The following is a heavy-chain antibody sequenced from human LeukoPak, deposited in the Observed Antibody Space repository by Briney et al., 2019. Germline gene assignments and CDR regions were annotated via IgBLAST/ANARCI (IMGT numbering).Heavy chain of an antibody. CDR2: INSYGSST. D-gene: IGHD3-3*01. J-gene: IGHJ4*02. Sequence: PGGSLRLSCAASGFTFSSYWMHWVRQAPGKGLVWVSRINSYGSSTSYADSVKGRFTISRDNAKNTLYLQMNSLRAEDTAVYYCTTTELYYDFWSGLNYWGQGTLVTVSS. V-gene: IGHV3-74*01. CDR1: GFTFSSYW. CDR3: TTTELYYDFWSGLNY.